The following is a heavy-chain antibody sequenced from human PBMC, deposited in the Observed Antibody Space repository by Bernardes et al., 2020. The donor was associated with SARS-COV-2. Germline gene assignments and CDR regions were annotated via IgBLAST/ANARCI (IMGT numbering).Heavy chain of an antibody. V-gene: IGHV3-23*01. CDR1: GFTFSSYA. J-gene: IGHJ6*02. CDR2: ISGSGGST. Sequence: GGSLRLSCAASGFTFSSYAMSWVRQAPGKGLEWVSAISGSGGSTYYADSVKGRFTISRDNSKNTLYLQMNSLRAEDTAVYYCGRDKTGSYTGYGMDVWGQGTTVTVSS. CDR3: GRDKTGSYTGYGMDV. D-gene: IGHD1-26*01.